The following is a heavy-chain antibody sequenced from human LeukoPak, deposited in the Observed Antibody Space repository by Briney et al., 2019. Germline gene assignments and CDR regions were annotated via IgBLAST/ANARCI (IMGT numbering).Heavy chain of an antibody. J-gene: IGHJ3*02. Sequence: ASVKVSCKASGYTFTGYYMHWVRQAPGQGLEWMGWINPNSGGTNYAQKFQGRVTMTRDTSISTAYMELSRLRSDDTAVYYCARAFYYDSHSAFDIWGQGTMVTVSS. CDR3: ARAFYYDSHSAFDI. CDR1: GYTFTGYY. D-gene: IGHD3-22*01. CDR2: INPNSGGT. V-gene: IGHV1-2*02.